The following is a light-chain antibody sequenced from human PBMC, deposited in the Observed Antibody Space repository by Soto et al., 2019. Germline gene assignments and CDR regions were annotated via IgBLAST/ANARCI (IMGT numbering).Light chain of an antibody. V-gene: IGKV3-15*01. J-gene: IGKJ4*01. CDR1: QAISSN. Sequence: QSVSRGERATLSCRANQAISSNVAWYQQKPGQAPRLLIYGASTRATGIPDRFSGSGSGTEFTLTISSLQSEDFAVYYCQHYNNWLGTFGGGTKVDIK. CDR2: GAS. CDR3: QHYNNWLGT.